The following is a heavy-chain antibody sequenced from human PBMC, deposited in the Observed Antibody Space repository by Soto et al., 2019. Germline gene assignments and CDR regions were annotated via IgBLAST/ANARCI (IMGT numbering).Heavy chain of an antibody. D-gene: IGHD3-3*01. CDR1: GFTFSSYA. J-gene: IGHJ6*03. V-gene: IGHV3-23*01. CDR2: ISGSGGST. CDR3: AKGERVITIFGVVIIQKPIDYYYMHV. Sequence: PGGSLRLSCAASGFTFSSYAMSWVRQAPGKGLEWVSAISGSGGSTYYADSVKGRFTISRDNSKNTLYLQMNSLRAEDTAVYYCAKGERVITIFGVVIIQKPIDYYYMHVWGKGTTVTVSS.